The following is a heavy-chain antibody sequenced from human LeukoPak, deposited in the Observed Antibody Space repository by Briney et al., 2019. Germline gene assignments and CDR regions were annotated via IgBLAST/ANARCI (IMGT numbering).Heavy chain of an antibody. CDR2: INPNSGGT. Sequence: GASVKVSCKASGYTFTSYGISWVRQAPGQGLEWMGWINPNSGGTNYAQKFQGRVTMTRDTSISTAYMELSRLRSDDTAVYYCARDQILLWFGELNWFDPWGQGTLVTVSS. CDR1: GYTFTSYG. D-gene: IGHD3-10*01. J-gene: IGHJ5*02. CDR3: ARDQILLWFGELNWFDP. V-gene: IGHV1-2*02.